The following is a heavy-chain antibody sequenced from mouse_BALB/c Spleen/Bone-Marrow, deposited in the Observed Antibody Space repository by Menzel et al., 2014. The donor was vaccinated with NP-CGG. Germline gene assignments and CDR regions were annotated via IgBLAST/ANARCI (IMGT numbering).Heavy chain of an antibody. V-gene: IGHV5-17*02. Sequence: EVKLMESGGGLVQPRGSRKLSCAASGFTFSSFGMHWVRQAPEKGLEWVAYISSGSSPIFYADTVKGRFTISRDNPKNTLFLQMTSLRSEDTAIYYCTRGGNWEDFDYWGQGTTLTVSS. CDR1: GFTFSSFG. CDR3: TRGGNWEDFDY. J-gene: IGHJ2*01. D-gene: IGHD4-1*01. CDR2: ISSGSSPI.